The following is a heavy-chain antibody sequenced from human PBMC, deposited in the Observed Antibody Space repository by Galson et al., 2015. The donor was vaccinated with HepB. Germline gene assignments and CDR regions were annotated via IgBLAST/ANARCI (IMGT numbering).Heavy chain of an antibody. J-gene: IGHJ3*02. Sequence: SVKVSCKASGGTFSSYAISWVRQAPGQGLEWMGGIIPIFGTANYAQKFQGRVTITADESRSTAYMELSSLRSEDTAVYYCARSYWATRTFDAFDIWGQGTMVTVSS. CDR2: IIPIFGTA. CDR1: GGTFSSYA. CDR3: ARSYWATRTFDAFDI. V-gene: IGHV1-69*13. D-gene: IGHD2-8*02.